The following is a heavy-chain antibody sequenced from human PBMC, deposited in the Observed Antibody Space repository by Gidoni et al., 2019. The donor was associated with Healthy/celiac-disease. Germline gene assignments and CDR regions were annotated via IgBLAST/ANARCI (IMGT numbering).Heavy chain of an antibody. D-gene: IGHD2-2*01. V-gene: IGHV1-69*01. CDR1: GGNFSSYA. Sequence: QVQLVQSGAEVKKPGSSVKVSCKASGGNFSSYAISWVRQAPGQGLEWMGGIIPIFGTANYAQKFQGRVTITADESTRTAYMELSSLRSEDTAVYYCARDYCSSTSCYPGGWYFDLWGRGTLVTVSS. CDR2: IIPIFGTA. J-gene: IGHJ2*01. CDR3: ARDYCSSTSCYPGGWYFDL.